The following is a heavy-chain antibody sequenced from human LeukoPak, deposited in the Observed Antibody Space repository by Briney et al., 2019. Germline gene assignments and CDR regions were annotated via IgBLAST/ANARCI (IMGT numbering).Heavy chain of an antibody. CDR1: GGTFSSYA. CDR2: IIPIFGTA. J-gene: IGHJ4*02. D-gene: IGHD1-26*01. V-gene: IGHV1-69*01. CDR3: ARDSWELLMGETFDY. Sequence: ASVTVSCKASGGTFSSYAISWVRQALGQGLEWMGGIIPIFGTANYAQKFQGRVTITADESTSTAYMELSSLRSEDTAVYYCARDSWELLMGETFDYWGQGTLVTVSS.